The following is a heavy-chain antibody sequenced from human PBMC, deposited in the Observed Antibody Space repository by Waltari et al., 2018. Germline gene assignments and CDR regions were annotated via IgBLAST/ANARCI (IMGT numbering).Heavy chain of an antibody. V-gene: IGHV4-34*01. D-gene: IGHD6-19*01. CDR2: INHSGST. CDR1: GGSFSGYY. Sequence: QVQLQQWGAGLLKPSETLSLTCAVYGGSFSGYYWSWIRQPPGKGLEWIGEINHSGSTNYNPSLKSRVTISVDTSKNQCSLKLSSVTAADTAVYYCARGVSSGRGYWGQGTLVTVSS. J-gene: IGHJ4*02. CDR3: ARGVSSGRGY.